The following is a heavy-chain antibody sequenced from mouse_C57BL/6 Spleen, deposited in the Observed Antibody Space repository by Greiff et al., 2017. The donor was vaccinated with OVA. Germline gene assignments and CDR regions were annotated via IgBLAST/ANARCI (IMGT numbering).Heavy chain of an antibody. J-gene: IGHJ4*01. V-gene: IGHV5-9-1*02. D-gene: IGHD1-1*01. CDR3: TRVGVSNAMDY. CDR2: ISSGGDYI. CDR1: GFTFSSYA. Sequence: EVQRVESGEGLVKPGGSLKLSCAASGFTFSSYAMSWVRQTPEKRLEWVAYISSGGDYIYYADTVKGRFTISRDNARNTLYLQMSSLKSEDTAMYYCTRVGVSNAMDYWGQGTSVTVSS.